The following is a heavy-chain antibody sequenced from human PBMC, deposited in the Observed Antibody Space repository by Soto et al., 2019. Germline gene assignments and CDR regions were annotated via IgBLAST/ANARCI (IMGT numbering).Heavy chain of an antibody. D-gene: IGHD3-10*01. CDR1: GFSLSTSGVG. V-gene: IGHV2-5*02. CDR2: IYWDDDK. J-gene: IGHJ4*02. CDR3: AHVRMVRGVIGSYYFDY. Sequence: SGPTLVNPTQTLTLTCTFSGFSLSTSGVGVGWIRQPPGKALEWLALIYWDDDKRYSPSLKSRLTITKDTSKNQVVLTMTNMDPVDTATYYCAHVRMVRGVIGSYYFDYWGQGTLVTVSS.